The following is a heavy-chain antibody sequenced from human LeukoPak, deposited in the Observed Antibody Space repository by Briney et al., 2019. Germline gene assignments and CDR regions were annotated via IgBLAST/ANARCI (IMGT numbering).Heavy chain of an antibody. V-gene: IGHV3-64*01. CDR2: ISANGGST. CDR3: ARGRGYIYGYDY. J-gene: IGHJ4*02. Sequence: GGSLRLSCAASGFIFSDYDMHWVRQAPGKGLEYVSHISANGGSTYYAISVKGRFTISRDNSKNTLYLQMGSLRAEDMAVYYCARGRGYIYGYDYWGQGTLVTVSS. CDR1: GFIFSDYD. D-gene: IGHD5-18*01.